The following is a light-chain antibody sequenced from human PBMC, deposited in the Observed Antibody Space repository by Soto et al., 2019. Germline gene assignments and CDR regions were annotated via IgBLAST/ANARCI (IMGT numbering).Light chain of an antibody. J-gene: IGKJ4*01. CDR2: GAS. Sequence: IVMTQSPATLSVSPGERATLSCRASQSVRSNLAWYQQKPGQAPRLLIYGASTRATGIPARFSGSGSGTEFTLTISSLQSEDFGVYYCQQYNNWPLSFGGGTKVDIK. CDR3: QQYNNWPLS. V-gene: IGKV3-15*01. CDR1: QSVRSN.